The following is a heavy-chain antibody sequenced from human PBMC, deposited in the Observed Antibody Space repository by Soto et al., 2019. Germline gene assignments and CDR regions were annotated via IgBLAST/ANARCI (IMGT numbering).Heavy chain of an antibody. CDR3: AREGSGIVTGYYYS. Sequence: EVQLVESGGGLVKPGGSLRLSCAASGFTFSSYSMNWVRQAPGKGLEWVSSISSSSSYIYYADSVKGRFTISRDNAKNSLYLQMNSLRAEDTAVYYCAREGSGIVTGYYYSWGQGTLVTVSS. V-gene: IGHV3-21*01. CDR2: ISSSSSYI. J-gene: IGHJ4*02. D-gene: IGHD3-9*01. CDR1: GFTFSSYS.